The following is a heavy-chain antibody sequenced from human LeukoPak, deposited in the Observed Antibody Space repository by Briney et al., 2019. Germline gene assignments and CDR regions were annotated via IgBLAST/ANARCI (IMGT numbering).Heavy chain of an antibody. CDR3: AREYCSSTSCYPMDY. Sequence: GGSLRLSCAASGFTFSSYWMHWVRQAPGKGLEWVSYISSSGSTIYYADSVKGRFTISRDNAKNSLYLQMNSLRAEDTAVYYCAREYCSSTSCYPMDYWGQGTLVTVSS. J-gene: IGHJ4*02. CDR1: GFTFSSYW. CDR2: ISSSGSTI. D-gene: IGHD2-2*01. V-gene: IGHV3-48*04.